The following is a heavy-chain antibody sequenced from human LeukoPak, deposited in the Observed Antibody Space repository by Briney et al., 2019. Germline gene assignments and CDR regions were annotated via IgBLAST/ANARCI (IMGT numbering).Heavy chain of an antibody. CDR3: ARDHTIAAADY. CDR1: GFTFDDYA. J-gene: IGHJ4*02. V-gene: IGHV3-9*01. D-gene: IGHD6-13*01. CDR2: ISWNSDSI. Sequence: GGSLRLSCAASGFTFDDYAMHWVRQAPGKGLEWVPGISWNSDSIGYADSVKGRFTISRDNAKNSLYLQMNSLRAEDTAVYYCARDHTIAAADYWGQGTLVTVSS.